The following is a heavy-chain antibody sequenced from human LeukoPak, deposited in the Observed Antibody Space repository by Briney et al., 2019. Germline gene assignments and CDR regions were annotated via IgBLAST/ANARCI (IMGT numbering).Heavy chain of an antibody. CDR1: GYTFTSYG. CDR3: ARDFYHGHCGGGYCYVLDS. D-gene: IGHD2-15*01. J-gene: IGHJ4*02. Sequence: ASVKVSCKASGYTFTSYGISWVRQAPGQGLEWMGWMSAYNGNTNYAQKLQGRVTMTTDTSTSTAYMELRSLRSDDTAVYYCARDFYHGHCGGGYCYVLDSWGQGTLVTVSS. CDR2: MSAYNGNT. V-gene: IGHV1-18*01.